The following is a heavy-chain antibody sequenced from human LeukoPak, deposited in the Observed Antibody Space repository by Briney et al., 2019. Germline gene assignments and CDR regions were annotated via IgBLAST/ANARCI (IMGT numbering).Heavy chain of an antibody. CDR1: GGSISSGDYY. V-gene: IGHV4-30-4*01. Sequence: SETLSLTCTVSGGSISSGDYYWSWIRQPPGKGLEWIGFIYYSGSAYHNPSLKSRVTLLVDTSKDQFSLELSSVTAADTAVYYCARAYYDVLTGGGMNWFDPWGQGTLVTVSS. D-gene: IGHD3-9*01. CDR2: IYYSGSA. CDR3: ARAYYDVLTGGGMNWFDP. J-gene: IGHJ5*02.